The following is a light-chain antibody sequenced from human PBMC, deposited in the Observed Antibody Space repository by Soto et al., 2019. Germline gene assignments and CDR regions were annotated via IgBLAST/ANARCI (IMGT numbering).Light chain of an antibody. CDR2: SNN. J-gene: IGLJ2*01. CDR1: SSNIGTKT. Sequence: QSVLTQPPSASGTPGQRVTISCSGSSSNIGTKTVNSYQQLPGTAPKLLIYSNNQRPSGVPGRFSGSKSGTSASLAISGLPSDDEADYYCAACDDSLNSVVFGGGTKLTVL. CDR3: AACDDSLNSVV. V-gene: IGLV1-44*01.